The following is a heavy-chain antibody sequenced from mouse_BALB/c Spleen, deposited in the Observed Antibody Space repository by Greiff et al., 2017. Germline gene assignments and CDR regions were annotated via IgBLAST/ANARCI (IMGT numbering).Heavy chain of an antibody. CDR3: ARQHRFYAMDY. CDR1: GFSLTSYG. V-gene: IGHV2-9*02. D-gene: IGHD2-14*01. Sequence: VKLMESGPGLVAPSQSLSITCTVSGFSLTSYGVHWVRQPPGKGLEWLGVIWAGGSTNYNSALMSRLSISKDNSKSQVFLKMNSLQTDDTAMYYCARQHRFYAMDYWGQGTSVTVSS. CDR2: IWAGGST. J-gene: IGHJ4*01.